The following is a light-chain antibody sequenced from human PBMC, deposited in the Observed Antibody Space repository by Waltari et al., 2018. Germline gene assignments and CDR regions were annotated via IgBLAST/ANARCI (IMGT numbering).Light chain of an antibody. Sequence: QSVLTQPPSASGTPGQRVTIPCSGGRPNTGTTPLTWYHQLPGTAPKPLTYTNNPRPTGVPDRFSGSKSGTSASLAISGLQVEDEADYYCAAWDDSLKGWVFGGGTKVTVL. CDR3: AAWDDSLKGWV. V-gene: IGLV1-44*01. CDR2: TNN. CDR1: RPNTGTTP. J-gene: IGLJ3*02.